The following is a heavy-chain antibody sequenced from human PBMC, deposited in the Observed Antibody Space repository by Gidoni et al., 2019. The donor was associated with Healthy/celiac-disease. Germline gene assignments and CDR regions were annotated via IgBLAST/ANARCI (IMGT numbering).Heavy chain of an antibody. CDR2: ISYDGSNK. V-gene: IGHV3-30-3*01. CDR1: GFTFSSYA. J-gene: IGHJ3*02. CDR3: ARDRRGYGAFDI. D-gene: IGHD1-1*01. Sequence: QVQLVESGGGVVQPGRSLRLSCAASGFTFSSYAMHWVRQAAGKGLEWVAVISYDGSNKYYADSVKGRFTISRDNSKNTLYLQMNSLRAEDTAVYYCARDRRGYGAFDIWGQGTMVTVSS.